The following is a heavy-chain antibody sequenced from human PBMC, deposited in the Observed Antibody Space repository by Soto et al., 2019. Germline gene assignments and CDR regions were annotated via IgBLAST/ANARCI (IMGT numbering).Heavy chain of an antibody. CDR2: IYYSGST. CDR1: GGSISSGGYY. CDR3: ARVGVTQGFDY. V-gene: IGHV4-31*03. D-gene: IGHD2-8*01. J-gene: IGHJ4*02. Sequence: SETLSLTCTVSGGSISSGGYYWSWIRQHPGKGLEWTGYIYYSGSTYYNPSLKSRVTISVDTSKNQFSLKLSSVTAADTAVYYCARVGVTQGFDYWGQGTLVTVSS.